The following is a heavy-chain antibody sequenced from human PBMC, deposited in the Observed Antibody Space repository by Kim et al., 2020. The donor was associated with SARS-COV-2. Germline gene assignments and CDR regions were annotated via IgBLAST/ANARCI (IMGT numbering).Heavy chain of an antibody. CDR3: ARCGNSYGCNY. J-gene: IGHJ4*02. V-gene: IGHV4-59*08. D-gene: IGHD5-18*01. CDR1: GGSMSTYY. CDR2: IYNTGST. Sequence: SETLSLTCTVSGGSMSTYYWSWIRQPPGKGLEWIGYIYNTGSTNYNPSLKSRVTISVDTSKNQFSLKLSSVTAGDTAVYHCARCGNSYGCNYWGQGTLVT.